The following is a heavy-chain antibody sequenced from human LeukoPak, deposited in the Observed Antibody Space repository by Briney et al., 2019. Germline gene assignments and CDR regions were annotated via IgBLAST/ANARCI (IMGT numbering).Heavy chain of an antibody. V-gene: IGHV3-7*01. Sequence: PGGSLRLSCEASGFTFSNSWMSWVRQAPGKGLEWVAYIKKTGIETYYVDSVKGRFTITRDNIGNSLFLQMNSLRAEDTAVYYCAREDGYCSGGYCYSYFDLWGRETLVTVSS. J-gene: IGHJ4*02. CDR2: IKKTGIET. CDR3: AREDGYCSGGYCYSYFDL. CDR1: GFTFSNSW. D-gene: IGHD2-15*01.